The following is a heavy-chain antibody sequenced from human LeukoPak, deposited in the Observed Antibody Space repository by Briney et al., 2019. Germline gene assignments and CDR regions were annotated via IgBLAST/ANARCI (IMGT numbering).Heavy chain of an antibody. CDR2: IYYSGST. D-gene: IGHD3-16*02. V-gene: IGHV4-39*01. CDR3: ARLAVWGNYRYDY. J-gene: IGHJ4*02. CDR1: GGSISSSSYY. Sequence: SETLSLTCIVSGGSISSSSYYWGWIRQPPGKGLEWIGSIYYSGSTYYNPSLKSRVTISVDTSKNQLSLKLSSVTAADTAVYYCARLAVWGNYRYDYRGQGTLVTVSS.